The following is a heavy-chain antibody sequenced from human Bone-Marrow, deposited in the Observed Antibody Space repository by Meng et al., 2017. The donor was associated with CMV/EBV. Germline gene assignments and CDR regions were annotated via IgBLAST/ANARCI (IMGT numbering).Heavy chain of an antibody. V-gene: IGHV1-2*02. CDR2: INPNSGGT. J-gene: IGHJ4*02. D-gene: IGHD2-2*01. CDR1: GYTFTGYY. CDR3: ARDPPKQGYCSSTSCPPWDY. Sequence: ASVKVSCKASGYTFTGYYMHWVRQAPGQGLEWMGWINPNSGGTNYAQKFQGRVTMTRDTSISTAYMELSRLRSDDTAVYYCARDPPKQGYCSSTSCPPWDYWGQGTLVTVPS.